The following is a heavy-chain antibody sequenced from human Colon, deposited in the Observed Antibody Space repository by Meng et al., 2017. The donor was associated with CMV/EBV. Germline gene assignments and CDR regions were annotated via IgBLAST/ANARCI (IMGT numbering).Heavy chain of an antibody. CDR2: INWNGGST. V-gene: IGHV3-20*03. CDR1: GFTVDEYG. CDR3: ARDDDQIPAANVDF. Sequence: ASGFTVDEYGMSWVRQAPGKGLEWVSGINWNGGSTGYADSVKGRFTISRDNAKNSLFLQMNSLRAEDTALYYCARDDDQIPAANVDFWGQGTLVTVSS. J-gene: IGHJ4*02. D-gene: IGHD2-2*01.